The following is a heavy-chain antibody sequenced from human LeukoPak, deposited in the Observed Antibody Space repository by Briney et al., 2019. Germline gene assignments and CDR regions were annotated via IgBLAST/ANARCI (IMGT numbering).Heavy chain of an antibody. CDR1: GFTVSSNY. CDR2: IYSGGST. Sequence: GGSLRLSCAASGFTVSSNYMSWVRQAPGRGLEWVSVIYSGGSTYYADSVKGRFTISRDNSKNTLYLQMNSLRAEDTAVYYCARALRGSYYFDYWGQGTLVTVSS. J-gene: IGHJ4*02. V-gene: IGHV3-53*01. CDR3: ARALRGSYYFDY. D-gene: IGHD5-12*01.